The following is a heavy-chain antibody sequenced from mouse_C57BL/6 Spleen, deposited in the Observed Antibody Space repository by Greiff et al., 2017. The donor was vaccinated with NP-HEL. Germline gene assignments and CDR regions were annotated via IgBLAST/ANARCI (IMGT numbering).Heavy chain of an antibody. J-gene: IGHJ4*01. V-gene: IGHV1-64*01. Sequence: VQLQQPGAELVKPGASVKLSCKASGYTFTSYWMHWVKQRPGQGLEWIGMIHPNSGSTNYNEKFKSKATLTVDKSSSTAYMQLSSLTSEDSAVYYCARVYSNFSYAMDYWGQGTSVTVSS. D-gene: IGHD2-5*01. CDR2: IHPNSGST. CDR3: ARVYSNFSYAMDY. CDR1: GYTFTSYW.